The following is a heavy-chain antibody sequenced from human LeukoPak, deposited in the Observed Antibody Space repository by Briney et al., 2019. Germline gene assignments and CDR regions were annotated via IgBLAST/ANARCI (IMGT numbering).Heavy chain of an antibody. CDR1: GYTFTSYD. D-gene: IGHD6-19*01. J-gene: IGHJ2*01. V-gene: IGHV1-8*01. CDR3: ATAGRAVVGTPTPWYVDL. CDR2: MNPNSGNT. Sequence: ASVTVSCKASGYTFTSYDINWVRQATGQGLEWMGWMNPNSGNTGYAQKFQGKVTITADESTSTAYMELSSLRSEDTAVYYCATAGRAVVGTPTPWYVDLWGRGTLVTVSS.